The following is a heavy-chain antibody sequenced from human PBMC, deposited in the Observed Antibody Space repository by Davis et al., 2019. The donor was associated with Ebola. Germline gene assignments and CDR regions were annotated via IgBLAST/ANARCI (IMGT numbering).Heavy chain of an antibody. D-gene: IGHD1-1*01. J-gene: IGHJ4*02. V-gene: IGHV1-18*04. CDR3: ARAQFPTTSDH. CDR1: NYTFTSYG. Sequence: ASVKVSCKASNYTFTSYGITWVRQAPGQGLEWMGWINSHNGNTNYAQNVQGRVTMTTDTSTSTAYMEVGSLRSDDTAVYYCARAQFPTTSDHWGQGTLVTVSS. CDR2: INSHNGNT.